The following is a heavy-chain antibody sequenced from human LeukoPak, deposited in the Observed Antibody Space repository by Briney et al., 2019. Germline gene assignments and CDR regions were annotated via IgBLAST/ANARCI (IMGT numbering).Heavy chain of an antibody. CDR3: ARQLERRYYFDY. V-gene: IGHV4-59*01. CDR1: GGSISSYY. J-gene: IGHJ4*02. D-gene: IGHD1-1*01. Sequence: PETLSLTCTDSGGSISSYYWSWIRQPPGKGLEWIGYIYYSGSTNYNPSLKSRVTISVDTSKNQFSLKLSSVTAADTAVYYCARQLERRYYFDYWGQGTLVTVSS. CDR2: IYYSGST.